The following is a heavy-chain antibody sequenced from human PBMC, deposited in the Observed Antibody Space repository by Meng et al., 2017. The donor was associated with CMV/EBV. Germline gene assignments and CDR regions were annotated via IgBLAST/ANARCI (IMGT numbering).Heavy chain of an antibody. CDR2: IYYSGST. CDR3: ARLDDFWSGSTRYWFDP. CDR1: GGSISSSSYY. J-gene: IGHJ5*02. V-gene: IGHV4-39*01. D-gene: IGHD3-3*01. Sequence: SETQSLTCTVSGGSISSSSYYWGWIRQPPGKGLEWIGSIYYSGSTYYNPSLKSRVTISVDTSKNQFSLKLSSVTAADTAVYYCARLDDFWSGSTRYWFDPWGQGTLVTVSS.